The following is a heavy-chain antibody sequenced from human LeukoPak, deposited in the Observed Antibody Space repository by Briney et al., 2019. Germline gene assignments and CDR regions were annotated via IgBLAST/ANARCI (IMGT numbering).Heavy chain of an antibody. CDR3: ASPVLRYFDWWPYYFDY. Sequence: SETLSLTCTVSGGSISSSSYYWGWIRQPPGKGLEWIGSIYYSGSTYYNRSLKSRVTISVDTSKNQFSLKLSSVTAADTAVYYCASPVLRYFDWWPYYFDYWGQGTLVTVSS. D-gene: IGHD3-9*01. V-gene: IGHV4-39*01. J-gene: IGHJ4*02. CDR1: GGSISSSSYY. CDR2: IYYSGST.